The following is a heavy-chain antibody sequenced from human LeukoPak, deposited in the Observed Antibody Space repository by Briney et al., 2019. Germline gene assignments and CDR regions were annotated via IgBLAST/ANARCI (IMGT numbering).Heavy chain of an antibody. J-gene: IGHJ4*02. CDR1: GFTLTSYA. Sequence: GGSLRLSCAASGFTLTSYAMSWVRQAPGKGLEWVSLICGRGGNTYYADSVKGRFTISRDNSKNTLSLQMNSLRAEDTAVYYCAKGSGDSCFSPLDSWGQGTLVTVSS. CDR2: ICGRGGNT. CDR3: AKGSGDSCFSPLDS. V-gene: IGHV3-23*01. D-gene: IGHD2-15*01.